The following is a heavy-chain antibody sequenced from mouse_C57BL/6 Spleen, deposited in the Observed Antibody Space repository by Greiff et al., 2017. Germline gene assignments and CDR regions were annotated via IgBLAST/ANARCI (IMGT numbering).Heavy chain of an antibody. J-gene: IGHJ3*01. CDR1: GFTFSDYY. CDR2: ISNGGGST. V-gene: IGHV5-12*01. CDR3: ARPACYSNSSWFAY. D-gene: IGHD2-5*01. Sequence: EVQVVESGGGLVQPGGSLKLSCAASGFTFSDYYMYWVRQTPEKRLEWVAYISNGGGSTYYPDTVKGRFTISRDNAKNTLYLQMSRLKAEDTAMYYCARPACYSNSSWFAYWGQGTLVTVSA.